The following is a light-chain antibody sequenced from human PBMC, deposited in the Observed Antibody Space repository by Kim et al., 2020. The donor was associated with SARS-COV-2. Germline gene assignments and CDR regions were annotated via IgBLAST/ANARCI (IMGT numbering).Light chain of an antibody. CDR3: QVWDSSSDHPV. CDR2: KDS. Sequence: GKKDRRTGGRNNRGSKRVNWDQEKPGQAPVLVIYKDSDRHSGNPERFSGYNSGNTATLTISRVEAGDEADYYCQVWDSSSDHPVFGGGTQLTVL. J-gene: IGLJ3*02. CDR1: NRGSKR. V-gene: IGLV3-21*04.